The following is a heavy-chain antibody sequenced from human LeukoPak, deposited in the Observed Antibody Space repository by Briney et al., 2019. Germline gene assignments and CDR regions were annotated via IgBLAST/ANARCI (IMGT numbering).Heavy chain of an antibody. CDR1: GFPFSDYY. CDR2: ISSSGSTI. Sequence: GGSLRLSCAASGFPFSDYYMSWIRQAPGKGLEWVSYISSSGSTIYYVDSVKGRFTISRDNAKNSLYLQMNSLRAEDTAVYYCARHRYSNFPFDYWGQGTLVTVSS. D-gene: IGHD4-11*01. V-gene: IGHV3-11*01. J-gene: IGHJ4*02. CDR3: ARHRYSNFPFDY.